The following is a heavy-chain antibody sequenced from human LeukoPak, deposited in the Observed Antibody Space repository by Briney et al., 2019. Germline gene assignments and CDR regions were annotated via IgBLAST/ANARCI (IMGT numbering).Heavy chain of an antibody. Sequence: RASVKVSCKASGYTLTSYYMHWVRQAPGQGLEWMRGIIPIFGTANYAQKFQGRVTITADKSTSTAYMELSSLRSEDTAVYYCARDLVGQVKERPYYWFDPWGQGTLVTVSS. CDR2: IIPIFGTA. CDR3: ARDLVGQVKERPYYWFDP. CDR1: GYTLTSYY. D-gene: IGHD1-1*01. J-gene: IGHJ5*02. V-gene: IGHV1-69*06.